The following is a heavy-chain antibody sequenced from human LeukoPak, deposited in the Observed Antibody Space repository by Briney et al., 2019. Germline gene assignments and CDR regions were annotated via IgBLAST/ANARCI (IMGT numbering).Heavy chain of an antibody. Sequence: PSETLSLTCAVSGGSISSSNWWSWVRQPPGKGLEWIGEIYHSGSTNYNPSLKSRVTISVDKSKNQFSLKLSSVTAADTAVYYCARLSRYYDILTATYYFDYWGQGTLVTVSS. CDR1: GGSISSSNW. CDR2: IYHSGST. D-gene: IGHD3-9*01. J-gene: IGHJ4*02. V-gene: IGHV4-4*02. CDR3: ARLSRYYDILTATYYFDY.